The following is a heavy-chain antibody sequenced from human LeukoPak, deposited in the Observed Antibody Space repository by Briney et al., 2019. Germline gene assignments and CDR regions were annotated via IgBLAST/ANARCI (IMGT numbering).Heavy chain of an antibody. J-gene: IGHJ6*03. CDR1: GFTFSSYS. D-gene: IGHD6-13*01. Sequence: GGSLRLSCAASGFTFSSYSMNWVRQAPGKGLEWVSYISSSSSTIYYADSVKGRFTISRDNSKNTLYLQMNSLRAEDAAVYYCAKDRGIAAAHPDYMDVWGKGTTVTVSS. V-gene: IGHV3-48*01. CDR3: AKDRGIAAAHPDYMDV. CDR2: ISSSSSTI.